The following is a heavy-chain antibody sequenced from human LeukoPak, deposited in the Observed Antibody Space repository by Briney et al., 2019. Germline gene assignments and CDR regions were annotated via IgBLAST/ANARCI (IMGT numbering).Heavy chain of an antibody. Sequence: ASVKVSCKASGGTFSSYAISWVRQAPGQGLEWMGRIIPILGIANYAQKLQGRVTMTTDTSTSTAYMELRSLRSDDTAVYYCARDRTGTNWFDPWGQGTLVTVSS. CDR1: GGTFSSYA. J-gene: IGHJ5*02. V-gene: IGHV1-69*04. D-gene: IGHD1-1*01. CDR3: ARDRTGTNWFDP. CDR2: IIPILGIA.